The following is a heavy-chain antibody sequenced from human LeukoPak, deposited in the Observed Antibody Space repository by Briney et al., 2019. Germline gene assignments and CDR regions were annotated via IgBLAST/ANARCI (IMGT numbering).Heavy chain of an antibody. D-gene: IGHD2-2*01. CDR2: ISSSSYI. CDR1: GFTFSSYS. Sequence: GGSLRLSCAASGFTFSSYSMNWVRQAPGKGLEWVSSISSSSYIYYADSVKGRFTISRDNAKNSPYLQMNSLRAEDTAVYYCAREPSALGYCSSTSCPGGFDHWGQGTLVTVSS. J-gene: IGHJ4*02. CDR3: AREPSALGYCSSTSCPGGFDH. V-gene: IGHV3-21*04.